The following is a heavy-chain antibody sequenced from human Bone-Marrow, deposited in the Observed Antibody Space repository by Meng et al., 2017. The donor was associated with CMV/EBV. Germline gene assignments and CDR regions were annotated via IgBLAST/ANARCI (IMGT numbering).Heavy chain of an antibody. CDR1: TFSSYA. Sequence: TFSSYAMSWVRQAPAKGLEWVSGISGSGGTTYYAASVEGRFTISRDNSKNTLFLQMNSLRAEDTAVYYCAKFKGYSFVYGGPDAFDIWGQGTMVTVSS. J-gene: IGHJ3*02. V-gene: IGHV3-23*01. D-gene: IGHD5-18*01. CDR2: ISGSGGTT. CDR3: AKFKGYSFVYGGPDAFDI.